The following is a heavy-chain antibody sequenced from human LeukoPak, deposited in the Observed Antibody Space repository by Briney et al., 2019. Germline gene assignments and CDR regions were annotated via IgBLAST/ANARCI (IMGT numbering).Heavy chain of an antibody. D-gene: IGHD1-14*01. CDR3: ARHTTPRDFIDY. J-gene: IGHJ4*02. CDR2: IYYSGST. V-gene: IGHV4-59*08. CDR1: CGSISSYY. Sequence: PSETLSLTCTVSCGSISSYYWSWIRQPPGKGLEWIGYIYYSGSTNYNPSLKSRVTISVDTSKNQFSLKLSSVTAADTAVYYCARHTTPRDFIDYWGQGTLVTVSS.